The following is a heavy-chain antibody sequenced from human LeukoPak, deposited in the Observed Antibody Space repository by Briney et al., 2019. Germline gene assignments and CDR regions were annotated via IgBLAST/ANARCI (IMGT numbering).Heavy chain of an antibody. V-gene: IGHV3-48*01. CDR3: ARALMKAFDY. D-gene: IGHD3-16*01. Sequence: GGSLRLSCAASGFTFSSYGMSWVRQAPGKGLEWVSYISSSSSTIYYADSVKGRFTISRDNAKNSLYLQMNSLRAEDTAVYYCARALMKAFDYWGQGTLVTVSS. CDR2: ISSSSSTI. CDR1: GFTFSSYG. J-gene: IGHJ4*02.